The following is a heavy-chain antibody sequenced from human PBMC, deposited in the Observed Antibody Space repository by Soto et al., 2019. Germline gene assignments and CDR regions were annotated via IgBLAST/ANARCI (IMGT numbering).Heavy chain of an antibody. J-gene: IGHJ4*02. CDR3: AREGRIAAAGSFDY. CDR1: GGSISSGDYY. CDR2: IYYSGST. V-gene: IGHV4-31*03. D-gene: IGHD6-13*01. Sequence: SETLSLTCTVSGGSISSGDYYWSWIRHVPGKGLEWIGYIYYSGSTYYNPSLKSRVAMSVDTSKNQFSLKLSSVTAADTAIYYCAREGRIAAAGSFDYRGQGNLGTV.